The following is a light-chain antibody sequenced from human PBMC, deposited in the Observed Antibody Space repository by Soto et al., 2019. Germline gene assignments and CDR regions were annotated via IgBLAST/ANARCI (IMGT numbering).Light chain of an antibody. J-gene: IGKJ4*01. Sequence: ETVMTQSPATLSVSPGERVTLSCWAGRSVGSNLAWYQQRPGQPPRLPIYGASTRATGIPARFSGSGSGTEFTLTISSLQSEDFAVYYCQQYNNWPLTFGGGTKVDIK. CDR1: RSVGSN. CDR2: GAS. V-gene: IGKV3-15*01. CDR3: QQYNNWPLT.